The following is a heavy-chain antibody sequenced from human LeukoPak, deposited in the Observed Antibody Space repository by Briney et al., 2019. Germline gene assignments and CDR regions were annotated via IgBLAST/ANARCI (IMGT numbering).Heavy chain of an antibody. CDR2: IRSDGSTI. D-gene: IGHD3-9*01. J-gene: IGHJ4*02. CDR3: ARDHDWVFDY. V-gene: IGHV3-48*04. Sequence: GGSLRLSCAASGFTFRNDPMNWVRQAPGKGLEWVSQIRSDGSTIYYADSVKGRFTISRDNAKSSLYLQMNSLRAEDTAVYYCARDHDWVFDYFGQGTLVTVSS. CDR1: GFTFRNDP.